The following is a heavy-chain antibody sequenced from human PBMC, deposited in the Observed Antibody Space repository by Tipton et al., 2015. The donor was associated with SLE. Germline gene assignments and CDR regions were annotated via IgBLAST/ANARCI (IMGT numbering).Heavy chain of an antibody. D-gene: IGHD6-13*01. V-gene: IGHV4-4*07. CDR3: ARHSIAAAGTQLLDY. Sequence: TLSLTCTASGGSISSYYWSWIRQPAGKGLEWIGRIYTSGSTNYNPSLKSRVTISVDTSKNQFSLKLSSVTAADTAVYYCARHSIAAAGTQLLDYWGQGTLVTVSS. CDR1: GGSISSYY. CDR2: IYTSGST. J-gene: IGHJ4*02.